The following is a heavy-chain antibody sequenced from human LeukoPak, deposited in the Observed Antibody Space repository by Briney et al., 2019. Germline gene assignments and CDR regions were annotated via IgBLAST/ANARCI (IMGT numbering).Heavy chain of an antibody. Sequence: SETLSLTCTVSGGSLSSSTYYWGWIRQPPGKGLEWIGSIYYSGSINYNPSLKSRISISVDTSKNHFSLKLSSVTAADTAVYYCVGVGDRYWYFDLWGRGTLATVSS. D-gene: IGHD4-17*01. J-gene: IGHJ2*01. V-gene: IGHV4-39*02. CDR2: IYYSGSI. CDR3: VGVGDRYWYFDL. CDR1: GGSLSSSTYY.